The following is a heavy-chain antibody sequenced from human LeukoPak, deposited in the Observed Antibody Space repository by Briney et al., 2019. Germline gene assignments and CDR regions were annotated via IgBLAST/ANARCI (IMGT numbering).Heavy chain of an antibody. J-gene: IGHJ4*02. CDR2: ISGSGGST. D-gene: IGHD5-12*01. CDR1: GFTFSSYG. Sequence: GGSLRLSCAASGFTFSSYGMSWVRQAPGKGLEWVSSISGSGGSTYYADSVKGRFAISRDNSKNTLYLQMNSLRAEDTAVYYCAKQPRSYTGSYYFEYWGQGTPVTVSS. CDR3: AKQPRSYTGSYYFEY. V-gene: IGHV3-23*01.